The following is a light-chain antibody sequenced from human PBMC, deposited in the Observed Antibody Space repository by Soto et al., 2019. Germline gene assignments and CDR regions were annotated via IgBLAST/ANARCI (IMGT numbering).Light chain of an antibody. CDR3: QQRSNWPSIT. V-gene: IGKV3-11*01. CDR1: QSVSSY. J-gene: IGKJ5*01. Sequence: GERATLSCRASQSVSSYLAWYQQKPGQAPRLLIYDASNRATGIPARFSGSGSGTDFTLTISSLEPEDFAVYYCQQRSNWPSITFGQGTRLEIK. CDR2: DAS.